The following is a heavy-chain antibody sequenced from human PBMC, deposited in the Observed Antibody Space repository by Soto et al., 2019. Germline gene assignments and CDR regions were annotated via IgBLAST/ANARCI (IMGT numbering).Heavy chain of an antibody. CDR2: IKQDGSEK. V-gene: IGHV3-7*01. CDR3: ARARTPFKYYFDY. CDR1: GFTFSSYW. J-gene: IGHJ4*02. Sequence: EVQLVESGGGLVQPGGSLRLSCAASGFTFSSYWMSWVRQALGKGLEWVVNIKQDGSEKYYVDSVKGRFTISRDNAKKSVSLQMNSLRAEDTAVFYCARARTPFKYYFDYCGPGTVLTVSS.